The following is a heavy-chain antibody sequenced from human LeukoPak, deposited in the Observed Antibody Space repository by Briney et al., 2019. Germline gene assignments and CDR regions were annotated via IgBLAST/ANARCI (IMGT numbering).Heavy chain of an antibody. J-gene: IGHJ1*01. V-gene: IGHV3-30*18. CDR2: ISYDGSNK. CDR1: GFTFSSYG. Sequence: GGSLRLSCAASGFTFSSYGMHWVRQAPGKGLEWVAVISYDGSNKYYADSVKGRFTISRDSSKNTLYLQMNSLRAEDTAVYYCAKDRDGYNYGGYFQHWGQGTLGTVSS. D-gene: IGHD5-24*01. CDR3: AKDRDGYNYGGYFQH.